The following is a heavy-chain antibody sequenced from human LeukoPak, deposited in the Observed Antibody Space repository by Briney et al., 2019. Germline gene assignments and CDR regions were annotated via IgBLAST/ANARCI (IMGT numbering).Heavy chain of an antibody. CDR2: IWYDGSNK. CDR1: GFTFSSYG. D-gene: IGHD2-15*01. J-gene: IGHJ6*03. V-gene: IGHV3-33*06. CDR3: AKDMVAEYYYYYMDV. Sequence: PGGCLRLSCAASGFTFSSYGMHWVRQAPGKGLEWVAVIWYDGSNKYYADSVKGRFTISRDNSKNTLYLQMNSLRAEDTAVYYCAKDMVAEYYYYYMDVWGKGPTVTVSS.